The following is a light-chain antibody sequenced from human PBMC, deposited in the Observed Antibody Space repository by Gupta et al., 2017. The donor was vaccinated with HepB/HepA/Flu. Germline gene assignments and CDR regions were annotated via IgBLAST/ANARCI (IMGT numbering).Light chain of an antibody. CDR3: SAWDDSLNGVL. J-gene: IGLJ2*01. Sequence: QSVLTQPPSASVTPGQSVPSSCSGSISNIGRNAVNWYHHLHGPAPNFLMYSDNGRDSGVVARFSGSKSGTTASLAISGLQAEDEADYYCSAWDDSLNGVLFGGGTKVTVL. CDR1: ISNIGRNA. CDR2: SDN. V-gene: IGLV1-44*01.